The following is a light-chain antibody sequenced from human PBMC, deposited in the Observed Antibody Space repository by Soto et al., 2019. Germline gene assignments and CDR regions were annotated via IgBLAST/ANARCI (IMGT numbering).Light chain of an antibody. Sequence: DIQMTQSPSTLSASVGDRVTITCRASQSISSWLAWYQQKPGKAPKLLIYDASSLESGVPSRFSGSGSGTEFTITISSLPADDFATYYCQQYNSYSLFGQGTKVEIK. J-gene: IGKJ1*01. V-gene: IGKV1-5*01. CDR3: QQYNSYSL. CDR1: QSISSW. CDR2: DAS.